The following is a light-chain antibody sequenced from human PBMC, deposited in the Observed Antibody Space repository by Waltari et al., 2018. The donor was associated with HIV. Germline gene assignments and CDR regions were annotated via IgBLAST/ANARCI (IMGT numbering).Light chain of an antibody. V-gene: IGLV2-14*03. Sequence: QSALTQPASVSGSPGQSITISCPGTSNDVGAYNHVSWFQQHPGKAPKLIIYDVNNRPSGVSDHFSGSKAGNTASLTISGLQAEDEGDYYCSSYSGTSSVVFGTGTKVSVL. CDR1: SNDVGAYNH. CDR3: SSYSGTSSVV. CDR2: DVN. J-gene: IGLJ1*01.